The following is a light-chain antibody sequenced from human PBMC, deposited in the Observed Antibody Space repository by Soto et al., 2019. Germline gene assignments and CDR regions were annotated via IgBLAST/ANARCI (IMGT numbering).Light chain of an antibody. J-gene: IGLJ2*01. V-gene: IGLV2-14*01. Sequence: QSALTQPASVSGSPGQSITISCTGTSSDIGTYNYISWYQQHPGKAPKLMIYEVSNRPSGVSNRFSGSKSGNTASLTISGLQAEDEADYYCSSSTTSSTHVLFGGGTKLTVL. CDR1: SSDIGTYNY. CDR2: EVS. CDR3: SSSTTSSTHVL.